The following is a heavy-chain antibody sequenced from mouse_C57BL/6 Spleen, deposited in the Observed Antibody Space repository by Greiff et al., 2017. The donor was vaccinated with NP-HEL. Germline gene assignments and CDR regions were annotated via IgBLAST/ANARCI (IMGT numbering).Heavy chain of an antibody. CDR1: GFSLTSYG. V-gene: IGHV2-5*01. CDR2: IWRGGST. CDR3: AKTSTMAPYYFDY. Sequence: QVQPKESGPGLVQPSQSLSITCTVSGFSLTSYGVHWVRQSPGKGLEWLGVIWRGGSTDYNAAFMSRLSITKDNSKSQVFFKMNSLQADDTAIYYCAKTSTMAPYYFDYWGQGTTLTVSS. D-gene: IGHD2-1*01. J-gene: IGHJ2*01.